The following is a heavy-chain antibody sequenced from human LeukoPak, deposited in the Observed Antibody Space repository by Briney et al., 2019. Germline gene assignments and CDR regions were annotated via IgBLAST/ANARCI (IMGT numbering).Heavy chain of an antibody. J-gene: IGHJ4*02. CDR2: IYSGGST. V-gene: IGHV3-53*01. D-gene: IGHD6-19*01. CDR1: GFTVSSNY. Sequence: GGSLRLSCAASGFTVSSNYMSWVRQAPGKGLEWVSVIYSGGSTYYANSVKGRFTISRDNSKNTLYLQMNSLRAEDTAVYYCAKGSYSSGWYGVDYWGQGTLVTVSS. CDR3: AKGSYSSGWYGVDY.